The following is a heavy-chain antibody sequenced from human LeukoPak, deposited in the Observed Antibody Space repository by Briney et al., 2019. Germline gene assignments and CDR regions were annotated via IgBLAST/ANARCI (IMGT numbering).Heavy chain of an antibody. CDR2: IYYSGST. CDR3: ARIKIALFDY. V-gene: IGHV4-39*07. J-gene: IGHJ4*02. D-gene: IGHD3-16*01. Sequence: PSETLSLTCTVSGGSISSSSYYWGWIRQPPGKGLEWIGSIYYSGSTYYNPSLKSRVTISVDTSENQFSLKLSSVTAADTAVYYCARIKIALFDYWGQGTLVTVSS. CDR1: GGSISSSSYY.